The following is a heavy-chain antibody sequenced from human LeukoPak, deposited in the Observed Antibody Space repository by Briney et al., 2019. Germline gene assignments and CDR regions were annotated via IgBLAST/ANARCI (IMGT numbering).Heavy chain of an antibody. CDR3: VVEMCRGDCYRYFDV. V-gene: IGHV3-53*01. D-gene: IGHD2-21*02. J-gene: IGHJ2*01. CDR1: GFTVSNNY. CDR2: IYRGGTT. Sequence: GGSLRLSCAASGFTVSNNYMSWLRQAPGKGLEWVSVIYRGGTTYYADSVKGRFTISRDNSKNTLFLHMNSLRAEDTAVYYCVVEMCRGDCYRYFDVWGRGTLVTVSS.